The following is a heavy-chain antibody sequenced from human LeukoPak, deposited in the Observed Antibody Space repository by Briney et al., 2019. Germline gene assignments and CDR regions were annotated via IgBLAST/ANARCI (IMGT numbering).Heavy chain of an antibody. CDR1: GFTFSSYS. J-gene: IGHJ4*02. D-gene: IGHD1-1*01. CDR2: ISLSTTYI. V-gene: IGHV3-21*01. CDR3: ARVGGQQLVLSSYYFDY. Sequence: KPGGSLRLSCEASGFTFSSYSMNWVRQAPGKGLEWVSSISLSTTYIYYADSVRGRFTISRDNAKNSLYLQMNSLRAEDTAVYYCARVGGQQLVLSSYYFDYWGRGTLVTVSS.